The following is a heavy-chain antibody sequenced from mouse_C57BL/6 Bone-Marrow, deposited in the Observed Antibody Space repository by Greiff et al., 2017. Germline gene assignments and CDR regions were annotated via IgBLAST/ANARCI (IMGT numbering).Heavy chain of an antibody. CDR3: ARDDGYD. V-gene: IGHV1-84*01. J-gene: IGHJ3*01. CDR1: GYTFTDYY. D-gene: IGHD2-3*01. CDR2: IYPGRGNT. Sequence: QVQLQQSGPELVKPGASVKISCKASGYTFTDYYINWVKQRPGKGLEWIGWIYPGRGNTKYNEKFKGKATLTVDTSSSTAYMQLSSLTSEDSAVYFCARDDGYDWGQATLVPVFA.